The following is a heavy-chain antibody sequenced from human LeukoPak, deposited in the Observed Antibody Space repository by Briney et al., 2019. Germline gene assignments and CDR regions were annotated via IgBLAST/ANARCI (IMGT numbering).Heavy chain of an antibody. V-gene: IGHV4-30-4*01. CDR1: GGSISSGDYY. D-gene: IGHD7-27*01. J-gene: IGHJ3*02. CDR2: IYYSGST. Sequence: SETLSLTCTVSGGSISSGDYYWSWIRQPPGKGLEWIGYIYYSGSTYYNPSLKSRVTISVDTSKNQFSLKLSSVTAADPAVYYCARGANWGFNDAFGIWGQGTMVTVSS. CDR3: ARGANWGFNDAFGI.